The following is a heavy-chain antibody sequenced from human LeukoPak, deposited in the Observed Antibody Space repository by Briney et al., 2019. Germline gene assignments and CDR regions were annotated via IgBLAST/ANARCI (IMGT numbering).Heavy chain of an antibody. J-gene: IGHJ4*02. V-gene: IGHV3-66*01. D-gene: IGHD3-16*01. CDR2: IYNDGRT. CDR1: GFTVSSNY. Sequence: GGSLRLSCAASGFTVSSNYMSWVRQAPGKELEWVSVIYNDGRTYYADSVKGRFTISRDNSKSTLYLEMNSLRVEDTAVYYCARDAGGGQIGISVDYWGQGTLVTVSS. CDR3: ARDAGGGQIGISVDY.